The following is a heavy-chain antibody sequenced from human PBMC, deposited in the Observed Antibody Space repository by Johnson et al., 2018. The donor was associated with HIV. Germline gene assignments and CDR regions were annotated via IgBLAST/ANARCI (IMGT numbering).Heavy chain of an antibody. CDR3: TTESVGYYDSSGYYSVGMGGAFDI. CDR1: GFTFSNAW. V-gene: IGHV3-15*01. D-gene: IGHD3-22*01. Sequence: VQLVESGGGLIKPGGSLRLSCAAPGFTFSNAWMSWVRQAPGKGLEWVGHIKSKTDGGTTDYAAPVKGRFTISRDDSKNTLYLNMNSLKSEDTAVYYCTTESVGYYDSSGYYSVGMGGAFDIWGQGTMVTVSS. CDR2: IKSKTDGGTT. J-gene: IGHJ3*02.